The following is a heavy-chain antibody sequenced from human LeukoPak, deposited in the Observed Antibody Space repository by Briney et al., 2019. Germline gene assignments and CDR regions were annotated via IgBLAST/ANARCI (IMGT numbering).Heavy chain of an antibody. D-gene: IGHD4-17*01. CDR2: MYYSGST. Sequence: ETLSLTCTVSGGSISSYYWSWIRQPPGKGLEWIGYMYYSGSTNYNPSLKSRVTISVDTSKNQFSLKLSSVTAADTAIYYCAREGGYGDYVSFDLWGRGTLVTVSS. J-gene: IGHJ2*01. CDR1: GGSISSYY. CDR3: AREGGYGDYVSFDL. V-gene: IGHV4-59*01.